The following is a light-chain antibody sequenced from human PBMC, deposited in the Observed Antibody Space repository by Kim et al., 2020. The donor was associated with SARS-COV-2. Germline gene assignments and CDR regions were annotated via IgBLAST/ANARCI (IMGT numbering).Light chain of an antibody. V-gene: IGLV3-19*01. J-gene: IGLJ2*01. CDR3: NSRDSNDNVV. Sequence: SSELTQDPAVSVALGQTFRITCQGDSLRSYYATWYQPKPGQAPILVIYGNNNRPSGIPDRFSGSSSGNTASLTITGTQSGDEADYYCNSRDSNDNVVFGGGTQLTVL. CDR2: GNN. CDR1: SLRSYY.